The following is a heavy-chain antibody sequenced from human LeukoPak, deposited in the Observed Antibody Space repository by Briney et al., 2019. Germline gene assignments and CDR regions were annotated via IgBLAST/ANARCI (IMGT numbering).Heavy chain of an antibody. Sequence: GGSLRLSCAVSGLTFSSFSFNWVRQAPGKGLEWVSSISFSSTYIYYADSLKGRFTISRGDAKNSLYLQMNSLRAEDTAVYYCASGARATEYFQHWGQGTLVTVSS. CDR1: GLTFSSFS. J-gene: IGHJ1*01. V-gene: IGHV3-21*01. CDR3: ASGARATEYFQH. CDR2: ISFSSTYI.